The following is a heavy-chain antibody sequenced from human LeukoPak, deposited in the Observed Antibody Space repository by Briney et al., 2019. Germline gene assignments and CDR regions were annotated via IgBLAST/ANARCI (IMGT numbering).Heavy chain of an antibody. J-gene: IGHJ3*02. Sequence: SETLSLTCTVSGGSISSYYWSWIRQPPGKGLEWIRYIYYSGSTNYNPSLKSRVTISVDTSKNQFSLKLSSVTAADTAVYYCARDNDSSGNDAFDIWGQGTMVTVSS. CDR2: IYYSGST. D-gene: IGHD3-22*01. CDR1: GGSISSYY. CDR3: ARDNDSSGNDAFDI. V-gene: IGHV4-59*01.